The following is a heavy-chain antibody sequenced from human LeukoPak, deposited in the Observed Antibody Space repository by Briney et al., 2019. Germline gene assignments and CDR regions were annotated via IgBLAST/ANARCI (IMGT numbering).Heavy chain of an antibody. CDR3: TKGRGI. CDR1: GGSISSGSYY. D-gene: IGHD3-10*01. J-gene: IGHJ4*02. V-gene: IGHV4-61*02. CDR2: IYTSGST. Sequence: SQTLSLTCTVSGGSISSGSYYWSWIRQPAGKGLEWIGRIYTSGSTNYNPSLKSRVTISVDTSKNQFSLKLTSVTAADTAVYYCTKGRGIWGQGTLVTVSS.